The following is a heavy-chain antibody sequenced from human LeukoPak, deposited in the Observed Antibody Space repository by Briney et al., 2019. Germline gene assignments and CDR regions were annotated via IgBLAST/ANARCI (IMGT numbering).Heavy chain of an antibody. Sequence: PGGSLRLSCAASGFTFSGSAMHWVRQASGKGLEWVGRIRSKANSYATAYAASVKDRFTISRDDSKNAAYLQMNSLKTEDTAVYYCTRLALEGFDYWGQGTLVTVSS. J-gene: IGHJ4*02. V-gene: IGHV3-73*01. CDR2: IRSKANSYAT. CDR1: GFTFSGSA. CDR3: TRLALEGFDY.